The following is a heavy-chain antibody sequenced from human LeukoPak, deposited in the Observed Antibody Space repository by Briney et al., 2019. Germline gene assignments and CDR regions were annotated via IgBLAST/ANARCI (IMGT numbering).Heavy chain of an antibody. J-gene: IGHJ4*02. Sequence: QTGGSLRLSCAASGFTFSSYAMSWVRQAPGKGLEWVGRIKSKTAGGTIDYAAPVKGRFTVSRDDSKNTLYLQMNSLKTEDTAVYYCTTGESMVGSTIHIRWADWGQGTLVTVSS. CDR1: GFTFSSYA. D-gene: IGHD1-26*01. V-gene: IGHV3-15*01. CDR3: TTGESMVGSTIHIRWAD. CDR2: IKSKTAGGTI.